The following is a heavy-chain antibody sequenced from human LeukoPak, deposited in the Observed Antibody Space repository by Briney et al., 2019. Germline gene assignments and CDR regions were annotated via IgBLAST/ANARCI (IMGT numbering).Heavy chain of an antibody. CDR2: INPNSGGT. D-gene: IGHD3-22*01. V-gene: IGHV1-2*02. CDR1: GYTFTGYY. CDR3: ARGITMIVVVIGALDY. Sequence: ASVTVSCKASGYTFTGYYMHWVRQAPGQGLEWMGWINPNSGGTNYAQKFQGRVTMTRDTSISTAYMELSRLRSDDTAVYYCARGITMIVVVIGALDYWGQGTLVTVSS. J-gene: IGHJ4*02.